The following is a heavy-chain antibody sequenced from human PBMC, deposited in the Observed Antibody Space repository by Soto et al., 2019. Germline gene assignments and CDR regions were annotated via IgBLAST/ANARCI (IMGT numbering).Heavy chain of an antibody. CDR2: ISYDGSNK. CDR3: ARDLYSSSSVSWFDP. V-gene: IGHV3-30*03. Sequence: PGGSLRLSCAASGFTFSSYGMHWVRQAPGKGLEWVAVISYDGSNKYYVDSVKGRFTISRDNSKNTLYLQMNSLRAEDTAVYYCARDLYSSSSVSWFDPWGQGTLVTVSS. D-gene: IGHD6-6*01. J-gene: IGHJ5*02. CDR1: GFTFSSYG.